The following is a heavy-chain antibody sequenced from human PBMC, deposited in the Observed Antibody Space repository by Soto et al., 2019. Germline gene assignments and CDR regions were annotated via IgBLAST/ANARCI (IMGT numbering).Heavy chain of an antibody. D-gene: IGHD5-18*01. CDR1: GFTFSSYA. V-gene: IGHV3-23*01. CDR2: ISGSGGST. Sequence: EVQLLESGGGLVQPGGSLRLSCAASGFTFSSYAMSWVRQAPGKGLEWVSAISGSGGSTYYADSVKGRFTISRDNSKNSLYLQMNSLRAEDTAVYYCAKSGGYNYGYQETDYWGQGTLVTVSS. CDR3: AKSGGYNYGYQETDY. J-gene: IGHJ4*02.